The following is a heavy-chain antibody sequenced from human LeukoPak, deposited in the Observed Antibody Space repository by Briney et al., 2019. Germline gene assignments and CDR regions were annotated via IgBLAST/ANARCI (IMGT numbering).Heavy chain of an antibody. CDR2: IIPILGIA. CDR1: GGTFSSYA. Sequence: SVKVSCKASGGTFSSYAISWVRQAPGQGLEWMGRIIPILGIANYAQKFQGRVTITTDESTSTAYMELSSLRSEDTAVYYCASWGRVVVVPAATSYYYYYMDVWGKGTTVTVSS. V-gene: IGHV1-69*04. J-gene: IGHJ6*03. D-gene: IGHD2-2*01. CDR3: ASWGRVVVVPAATSYYYYYMDV.